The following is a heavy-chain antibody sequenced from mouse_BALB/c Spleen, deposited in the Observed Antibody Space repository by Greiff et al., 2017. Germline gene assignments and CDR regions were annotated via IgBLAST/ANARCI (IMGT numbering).Heavy chain of an antibody. CDR3: ARSLYYYGAMDY. J-gene: IGHJ4*01. V-gene: IGHV1-63*02. CDR2: IYPGGGYT. Sequence: VQLQQSGAELVRPGTSVKISCKASGYTFTNYWLGWVKQRPGHGLEWIGDIYPGGGYTNYNEKFKGKATLTADTSSNTAYMQLSSLTSEDSAVYYCARSLYYYGAMDYWGQGTSVTVSS. D-gene: IGHD1-1*01. CDR1: GYTFTNYW.